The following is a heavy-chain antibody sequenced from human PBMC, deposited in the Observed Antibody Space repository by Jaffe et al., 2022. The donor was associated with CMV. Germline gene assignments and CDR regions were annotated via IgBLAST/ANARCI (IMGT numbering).Heavy chain of an antibody. CDR3: ARVESEDKYYYYGMDV. CDR1: GYTFTGYY. J-gene: IGHJ6*02. V-gene: IGHV1-2*02. Sequence: QVQLVQSGAEVKKPGASVKVSCKASGYTFTGYYMHWVRQAPGQGLEWMGWINPNSGGTNYAQKFQGRVTMTRDTSISTAYMELSRLRSDDTAVYYCARVESEDKYYYYGMDVWGQGTTVTVSS. CDR2: INPNSGGT.